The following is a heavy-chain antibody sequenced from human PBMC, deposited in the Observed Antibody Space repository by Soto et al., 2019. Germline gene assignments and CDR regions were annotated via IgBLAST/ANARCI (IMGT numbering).Heavy chain of an antibody. CDR1: GFTFSNYW. CDR2: INQDGSDK. V-gene: IGHV3-7*05. CDR3: ARNSH. J-gene: IGHJ4*02. Sequence: GGSLRLSCAASGFTFSNYWMSWVRQAPGKGLEWLANINQDGSDKYYVDSVKGRFTISRDNAKNSLYLQMNSLRAEDTAVYYCARNSHWGQGTLVTVSS.